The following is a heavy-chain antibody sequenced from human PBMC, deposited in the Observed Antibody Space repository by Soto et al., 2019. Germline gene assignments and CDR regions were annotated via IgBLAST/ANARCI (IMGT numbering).Heavy chain of an antibody. CDR3: VRAFDI. Sequence: QVQLVESGGGVVQPGRSLRLSCAASGFTFSSYGMHWVRQAPGKGLEWVAVISYDGSNKYYADSVKGRFTISRDNSKNTLYLQMNNLRAEDTAVYYCVRAFDIWGQGTMVTVSS. V-gene: IGHV3-30*03. J-gene: IGHJ3*02. CDR1: GFTFSSYG. CDR2: ISYDGSNK.